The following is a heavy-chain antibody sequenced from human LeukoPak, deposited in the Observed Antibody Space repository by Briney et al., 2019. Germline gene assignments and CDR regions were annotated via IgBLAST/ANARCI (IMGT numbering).Heavy chain of an antibody. J-gene: IGHJ4*02. D-gene: IGHD3-10*01. CDR1: GGSISSSSYY. CDR2: IYYSGST. V-gene: IGHV4-39*01. CDR3: ARHPGTNWFVELLVPDY. Sequence: PSETLSLTCTVSGGSISSSSYYWGWIRQPPGKGLEWIGRIYYSGSTYYNPSLKSRVTISVDTSKNQFSLKLSSVTAADTAVYYCARHPGTNWFVELLVPDYWGQGTLVTLSS.